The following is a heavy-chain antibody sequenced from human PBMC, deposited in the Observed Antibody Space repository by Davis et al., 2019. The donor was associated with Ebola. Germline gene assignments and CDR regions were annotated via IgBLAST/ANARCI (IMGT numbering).Heavy chain of an antibody. CDR1: GYSFTSYW. D-gene: IGHD2-2*01. V-gene: IGHV5-51*01. CDR3: ARHLGYCSSTSCYGYNWFDP. Sequence: GESLKISCKGSGYSFTSYWIGWVRQMPGKGLEWMGIIYPGDSDTRYSPSFQGQVTISADKSISTAYLQWSSLKASDTAMYYCARHLGYCSSTSCYGYNWFDPWGQGTLVTVSS. CDR2: IYPGDSDT. J-gene: IGHJ5*02.